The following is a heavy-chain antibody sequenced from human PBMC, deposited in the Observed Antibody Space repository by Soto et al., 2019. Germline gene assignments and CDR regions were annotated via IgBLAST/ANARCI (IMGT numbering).Heavy chain of an antibody. D-gene: IGHD3-10*01. CDR1: GGSINSYY. Sequence: SETLSLTCTVSGGSINSYYWTWIRQPPGKGLEWIGYVHYTGSTNYNPSLKSRVTISLDTSKNQFSLKLSSVTAADTAVYYCAHLWFGELFLFDYWGQGTLVTVSS. J-gene: IGHJ4*02. V-gene: IGHV4-59*08. CDR2: VHYTGST. CDR3: AHLWFGELFLFDY.